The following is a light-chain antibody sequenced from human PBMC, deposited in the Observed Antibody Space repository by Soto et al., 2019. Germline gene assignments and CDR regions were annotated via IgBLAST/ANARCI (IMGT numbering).Light chain of an antibody. Sequence: DIQMTQSPSTLSASVGDRVTITCRASESISGWLAWYQQKPGKAPKLVIFKASTLESGVPSRLSGSGSGTALTPSLSSLQPDDFTTYHCQQYNSYPRTFGQGTKVEIK. CDR1: ESISGW. V-gene: IGKV1-5*03. CDR3: QQYNSYPRT. CDR2: KAS. J-gene: IGKJ1*01.